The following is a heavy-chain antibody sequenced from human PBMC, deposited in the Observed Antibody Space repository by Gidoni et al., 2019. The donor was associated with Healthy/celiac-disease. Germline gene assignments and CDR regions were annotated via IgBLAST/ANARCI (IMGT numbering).Heavy chain of an antibody. CDR3: ARQQWLVVNWFDP. CDR2: ISSSSSYI. J-gene: IGHJ5*02. D-gene: IGHD6-19*01. Sequence: VRQAPGKGLEWVSSISSSSSYIYYADSVKGRFTISRDNAKNSLYLQMNSLRAEDTAVYYCARQQWLVVNWFDPWGQGTLVTVSS. V-gene: IGHV3-21*01.